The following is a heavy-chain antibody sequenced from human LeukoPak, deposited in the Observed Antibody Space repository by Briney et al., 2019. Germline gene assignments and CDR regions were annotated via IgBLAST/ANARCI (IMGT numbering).Heavy chain of an antibody. J-gene: IGHJ4*02. D-gene: IGHD3-22*01. CDR3: AKDWGDSSGYYYLKLDFFDY. Sequence: PGAPLRLSCAASGFTLSSYAMSWVRQAPGKGLEWVSAISGSGGSTYYADSVKGRFTVSRDNSKNTLYLQMNSLRAEDTAVYYCAKDWGDSSGYYYLKLDFFDYWGQGTLVTVSS. CDR1: GFTLSSYA. CDR2: ISGSGGST. V-gene: IGHV3-23*01.